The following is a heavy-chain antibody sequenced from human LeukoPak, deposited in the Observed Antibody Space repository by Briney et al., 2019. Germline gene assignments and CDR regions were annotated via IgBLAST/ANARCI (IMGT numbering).Heavy chain of an antibody. CDR2: ISSGTSYI. CDR3: ARDPTSSWETAFDI. J-gene: IGHJ3*02. Sequence: GGSLRLSCAASGFTFNAYTMNWVRQAPGKGLEWVSSISSGTSYIYYADSVKGRFTISRDNAKNSLYLQMNSLRAEDTAVYYCARDPTSSWETAFDIWGQGTMVTVSS. D-gene: IGHD1-26*01. CDR1: GFTFNAYT. V-gene: IGHV3-21*01.